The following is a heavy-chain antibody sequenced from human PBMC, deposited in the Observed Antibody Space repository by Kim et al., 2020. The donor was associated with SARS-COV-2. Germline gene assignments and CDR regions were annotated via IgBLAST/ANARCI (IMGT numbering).Heavy chain of an antibody. CDR2: ISSSSSYI. CDR1: GFTFSSYS. D-gene: IGHD2-2*01. V-gene: IGHV3-21*01. Sequence: GGSLRLSCAASGFTFSSYSMNWVRQAPGKGLEWVSSISSSSSYIYYADSVKGRFTISRDNAKNSLYLQMNSLRAEDTAVYYCARETAGLTAIVVVPAAMGLDYWGQGTLVTVSS. CDR3: ARETAGLTAIVVVPAAMGLDY. J-gene: IGHJ4*02.